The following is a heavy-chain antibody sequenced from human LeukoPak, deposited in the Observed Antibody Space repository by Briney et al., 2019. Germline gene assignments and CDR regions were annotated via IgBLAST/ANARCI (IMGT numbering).Heavy chain of an antibody. CDR3: ARSCTSTNCYLTDAFDI. D-gene: IGHD2-2*01. CDR1: GYSFTTYW. J-gene: IGHJ3*02. Sequence: GESLKISCKGFGYSFTTYWIGWVRQMPGKGLEWMGIIYPGDSDIKYSPSFRGQVTISADKSISTAYLQWSSLKASDTAMYYCARSCTSTNCYLTDAFDIWGQGTMATVSS. V-gene: IGHV5-51*01. CDR2: IYPGDSDI.